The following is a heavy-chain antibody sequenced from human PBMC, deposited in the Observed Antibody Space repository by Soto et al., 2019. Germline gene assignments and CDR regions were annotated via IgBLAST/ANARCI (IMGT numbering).Heavy chain of an antibody. CDR3: ARGLHSESLSLSVAAN. D-gene: IGHD3-10*01. J-gene: IGHJ4*02. CDR1: GFPVSRSY. V-gene: IGHV3-66*01. Sequence: EVQLVESGGGLVQPGGSLRLSCAGSGFPVSRSYMTWVRQAPGKGLEWVSVIFAGGLSSSADSVKGRFIMYRETSNNTLFLQLNTLRAEDTAVYYCARGLHSESLSLSVAANWGQGVLVTVSS. CDR2: IFAGGLS.